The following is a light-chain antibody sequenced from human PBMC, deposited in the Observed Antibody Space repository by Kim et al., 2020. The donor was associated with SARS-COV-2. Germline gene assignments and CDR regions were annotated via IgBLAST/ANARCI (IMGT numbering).Light chain of an antibody. Sequence: VAPGERAPLSCRASQEVGANLAWYQQKPGQAPRLLIYAASTRATGIPARFGGSGTGTEFTLTISRLQSGDLAVYYCQQYEKWPRTFGQGTKVDIK. CDR1: QEVGAN. CDR3: QQYEKWPRT. V-gene: IGKV3-15*01. CDR2: AAS. J-gene: IGKJ1*01.